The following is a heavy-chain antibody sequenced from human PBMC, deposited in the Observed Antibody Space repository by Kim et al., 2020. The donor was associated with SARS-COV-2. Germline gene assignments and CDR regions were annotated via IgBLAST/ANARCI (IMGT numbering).Heavy chain of an antibody. CDR3: ARGEYGLGMDV. D-gene: IGHD4-17*01. Sequence: SETLSLTCAVSGGSISSSSYYWGWIRQPPGKGLEWIGSIYYSGNTYYNPSLKSRVTISVDTSKNQFSLKLSSVTAADTAVYYCARGEYGLGMDVWGQGTTVSVSS. CDR2: IYYSGNT. J-gene: IGHJ6*02. CDR1: GGSISSSSYY. V-gene: IGHV4-39*01.